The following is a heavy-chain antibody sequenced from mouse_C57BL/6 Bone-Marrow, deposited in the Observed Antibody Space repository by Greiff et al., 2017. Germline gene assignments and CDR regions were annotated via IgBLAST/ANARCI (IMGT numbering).Heavy chain of an antibody. D-gene: IGHD1-1*01. V-gene: IGHV5-9*01. J-gene: IGHJ4*01. CDR3: ARRPYSYYAMDY. CDR2: ISGGGGNT. Sequence: EVKLVESGGGLVKPGGSLKLSCAASGFTFSSYTMSWVRQTPEKRLEWVATISGGGGNTYYPDSVKGRFTISRDNAKNTLYLQMSSLRSEDTALYYCARRPYSYYAMDYWGQGTSVTVSS. CDR1: GFTFSSYT.